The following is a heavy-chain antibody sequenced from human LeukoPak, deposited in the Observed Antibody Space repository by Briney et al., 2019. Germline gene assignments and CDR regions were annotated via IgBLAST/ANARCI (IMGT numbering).Heavy chain of an antibody. D-gene: IGHD2-21*01. V-gene: IGHV5-10-1*01. CDR1: GYSFTSYW. CDR3: ARHDIVDMAWFDP. CDR2: IDPSDSYT. Sequence: GESLKISCKGSGYSFTSYWISWVRQMPGKGLEWMGRIDPSDSYTNYSPSFQGHVTIPADKSISTAYLQWSSLKASDTAMYYCARHDIVDMAWFDPWGQGTLVTVSS. J-gene: IGHJ5*02.